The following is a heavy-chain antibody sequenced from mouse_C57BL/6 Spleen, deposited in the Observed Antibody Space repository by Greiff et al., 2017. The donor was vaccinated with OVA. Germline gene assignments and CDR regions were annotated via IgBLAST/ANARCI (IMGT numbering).Heavy chain of an antibody. V-gene: IGHV1-64*01. CDR1: GYTFTSYW. CDR3: ARGRDFITTVVDAMGY. Sequence: VQLQQPGAELVKPGASVKLSCKASGYTFTSYWMHWVKQRPGQGLEWIGMIHPNSGSTNYNEKFKSKATLTVDKSSSTAYMQLSSLTSEDSAVYYCARGRDFITTVVDAMGYWGQGTSVTVSS. D-gene: IGHD1-1*01. J-gene: IGHJ4*01. CDR2: IHPNSGST.